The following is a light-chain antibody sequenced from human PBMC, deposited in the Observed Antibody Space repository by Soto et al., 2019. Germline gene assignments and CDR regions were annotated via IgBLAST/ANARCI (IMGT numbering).Light chain of an antibody. J-gene: IGLJ1*01. CDR3: GAWDDSLNGYV. CDR2: TND. CDR1: STNIGSNS. V-gene: IGLV1-44*01. Sequence: QSVLTQPPSASATPGQRVTISCSGTSTNIGSNSVNWFQQLPGTAPKLLIYTNDQRPSRVPDRFSGSKSGTSASLAISGLQSEDEADYYCGAWDDSLNGYVLGTGTKVTVL.